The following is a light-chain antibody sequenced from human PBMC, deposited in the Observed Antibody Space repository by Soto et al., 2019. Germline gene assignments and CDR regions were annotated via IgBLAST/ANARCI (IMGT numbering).Light chain of an antibody. V-gene: IGKV1-39*01. CDR3: QQSYRSPYT. CDR1: QNINIY. Sequence: DIQLTQSPSSLSASLGDRVTVTCRASQNINIYLNWYQQKPGKAPTLHIYGASSLQSGVPSRFRGGGSRTDFTLTISSLQTEDFGTYFCQQSYRSPYTFGQGPKLEI. CDR2: GAS. J-gene: IGKJ2*01.